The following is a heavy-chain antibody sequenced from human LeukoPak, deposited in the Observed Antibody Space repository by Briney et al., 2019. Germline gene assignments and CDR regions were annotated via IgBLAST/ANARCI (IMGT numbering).Heavy chain of an antibody. CDR1: GFTFSSYA. CDR3: ARDLELYYYDSSGYQGPFDY. V-gene: IGHV3-30*04. CDR2: ISYDGSNK. D-gene: IGHD3-22*01. J-gene: IGHJ4*02. Sequence: GRSLRLSCAASGFTFSSYAMHWVRQAPGKGLEWVAVISYDGSNKYYADSVKGRFTISRDNSKNTLYLQMNSLRAEDTAVNYCARDLELYYYDSSGYQGPFDYWGQGTLVTVSS.